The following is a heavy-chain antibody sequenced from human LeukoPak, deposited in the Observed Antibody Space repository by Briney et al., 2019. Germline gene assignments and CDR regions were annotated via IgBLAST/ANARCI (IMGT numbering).Heavy chain of an antibody. CDR2: IYSGGST. CDR1: GFTVSSNY. J-gene: IGHJ4*02. CDR3: ASLSGCYDSSGYDRPPDY. V-gene: IGHV3-66*01. Sequence: GGSLRLSCAASGFTVSSNYMSWVRQAPGKGLEWVSVIYSGGSTYYADSVKGRFTISRDNSKNTLYLQMNSLRAEDTAVYYCASLSGCYDSSGYDRPPDYWGQGTLVTVSS. D-gene: IGHD3-22*01.